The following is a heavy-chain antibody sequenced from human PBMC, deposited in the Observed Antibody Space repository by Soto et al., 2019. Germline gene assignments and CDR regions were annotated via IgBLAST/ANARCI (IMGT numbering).Heavy chain of an antibody. D-gene: IGHD3-3*01. CDR2: IYYSGST. J-gene: IGHJ6*02. Sequence: QVQLQESGPGLVKPSQTLSLTCTVSGGSISSGGYYWSWIRQHPGKGLEWIGYIYYSGSTYYNPSLKSRVTISVDTSKNQFSLKLSSVTAADTAVYYCARGLYDFWSGYYDYYYGMDVWGQGTTVTVSS. CDR1: GGSISSGGYY. V-gene: IGHV4-31*03. CDR3: ARGLYDFWSGYYDYYYGMDV.